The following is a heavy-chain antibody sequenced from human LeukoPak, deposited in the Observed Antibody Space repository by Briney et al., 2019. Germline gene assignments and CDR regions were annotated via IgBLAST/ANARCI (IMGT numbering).Heavy chain of an antibody. Sequence: PGGSLRLSCAASGFTFSTYWMHWVRQAPGKGLVWISRINRDGSGITYADSVKGRFTISRDNAKNSLYLQMNSLRAEDTAVYYCARVSRDSFDYWGQGTLVTVSS. CDR3: ARVSRDSFDY. V-gene: IGHV3-74*01. CDR1: GFTFSTYW. J-gene: IGHJ4*02. CDR2: INRDGSGI.